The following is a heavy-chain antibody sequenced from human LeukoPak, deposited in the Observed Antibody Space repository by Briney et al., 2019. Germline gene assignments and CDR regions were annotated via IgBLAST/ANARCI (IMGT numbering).Heavy chain of an antibody. CDR2: ISSGGNTI. V-gene: IGHV3-48*03. D-gene: IGHD5-24*01. Sequence: GGSLRLSCAASGFTFSSYEMNWVRQAPGKGLEWVSYISSGGNTIYYADSVKGRFTISRDNAKNSLYLQMNSLRAEDTAVYYCAKGRWLDDWGRGTLVTVSS. J-gene: IGHJ4*02. CDR3: AKGRWLDD. CDR1: GFTFSSYE.